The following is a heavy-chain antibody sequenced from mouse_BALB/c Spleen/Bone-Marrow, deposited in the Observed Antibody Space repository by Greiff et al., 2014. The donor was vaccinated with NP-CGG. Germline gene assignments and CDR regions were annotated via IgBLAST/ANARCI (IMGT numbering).Heavy chain of an antibody. V-gene: IGHV1-5*01. Sequence: VQLKEPRTVLARPGGSRKMSRQGSCYSFSNHLVPLGKKKAGQGLGWIGAIYPGNSDTSYNQKFKGKAKLTAVTSASTAYMELSSLTNEDSAVYYCTNGYDYYAMDYWGQGTSVTVSS. CDR2: IYPGNSDT. D-gene: IGHD2-2*01. CDR3: TNGYDYYAMDY. J-gene: IGHJ4*01. CDR1: CYSFSNHL.